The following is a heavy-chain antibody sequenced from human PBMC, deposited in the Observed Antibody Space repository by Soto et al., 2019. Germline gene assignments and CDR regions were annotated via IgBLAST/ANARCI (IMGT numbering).Heavy chain of an antibody. CDR1: GFTFSSNY. CDR3: ARDQLTVTTMYYYYMDV. Sequence: GGSLRLSCAASGFTFSSNYMSWVRQAPGKGLEWVSVIYSGGSTYYADSVKGRFTISRDNSKNTLYLQMNSLRAEDTAVYYCARDQLTVTTMYYYYMDVWGKGTTVTVSS. J-gene: IGHJ6*03. V-gene: IGHV3-66*01. CDR2: IYSGGST. D-gene: IGHD4-17*01.